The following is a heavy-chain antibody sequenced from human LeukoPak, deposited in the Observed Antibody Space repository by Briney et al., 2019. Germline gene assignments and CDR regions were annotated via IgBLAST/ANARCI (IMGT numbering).Heavy chain of an antibody. D-gene: IGHD2-2*01. CDR3: AKDSVVVPAAPYGMDV. V-gene: IGHV3-23*01. Sequence: GGSLRLSCAASGFTFSVYAMNWVRQAPGKGLEWVSTIGSSGVTYYADSVKGRFTISRDIPKNTLHLQMNSLRADDTAVYYCAKDSVVVPAAPYGMDVWGQGTTVTVSS. CDR2: IGSSGVT. CDR1: GFTFSVYA. J-gene: IGHJ6*02.